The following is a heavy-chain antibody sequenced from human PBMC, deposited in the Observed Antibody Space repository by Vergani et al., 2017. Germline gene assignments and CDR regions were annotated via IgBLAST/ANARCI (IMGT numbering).Heavy chain of an antibody. CDR2: IIPLFGTA. CDR3: ARDERYYGSGSYYTNYYYGMDV. CDR1: GGTFSSYA. D-gene: IGHD3-10*01. J-gene: IGHJ6*02. Sequence: QVQLVQSGAEVKKPGSSVKVSCKASGGTFSSYAISWVRQAPGQGLEWMGGIIPLFGTANYAQKFQGRVTITADESTSTAYMELSSLRSEDTAVYYCARDERYYGSGSYYTNYYYGMDVWGQGTTVTVSS. V-gene: IGHV1-69*01.